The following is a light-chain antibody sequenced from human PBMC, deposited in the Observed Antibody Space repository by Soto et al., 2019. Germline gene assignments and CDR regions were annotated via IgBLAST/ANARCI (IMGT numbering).Light chain of an antibody. CDR2: GAS. V-gene: IGKV3-20*01. J-gene: IGKJ1*01. CDR1: QSVISNY. CDR3: QQYGSSPGT. Sequence: IVSTQSPGTLSLSPGERATLSCRASQSVISNYLAWYQQKPGQAPRLLIFGASIRATGLPDRFSGSGSGTDFTLTISRLVPEDFAVYYCQQYGSSPGTFGQGTKVDIK.